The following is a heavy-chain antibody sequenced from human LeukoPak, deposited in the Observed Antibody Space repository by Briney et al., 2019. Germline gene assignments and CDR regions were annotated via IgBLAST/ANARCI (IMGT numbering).Heavy chain of an antibody. D-gene: IGHD6-19*01. J-gene: IGHJ4*02. CDR1: GGSISSSNW. CDR3: ARIVAVAGTFDY. Sequence: SETLSLTCAVSGGSISSSNWWSWVRQPPGKGLEWIGEIYHSGSTNYNPSLKSRVTISVDKSKNQFSLKLSSVTAAETAVYYCARIVAVAGTFDYWGQGTLVTVSS. CDR2: IYHSGST. V-gene: IGHV4-4*02.